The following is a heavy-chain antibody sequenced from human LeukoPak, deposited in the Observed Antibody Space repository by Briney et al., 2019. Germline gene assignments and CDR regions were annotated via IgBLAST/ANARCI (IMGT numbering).Heavy chain of an antibody. J-gene: IGHJ3*02. CDR3: ASGLLQVAFDI. CDR2: IIPILGTA. Sequence: ASVKVSCKASGGTFSSYAISWGRQAPGPGLEWMGRIIPILGTANYAQNFQARVTTTADKSTSTAYLELSSLRAEDTAVYYCASGLLQVAFDIWGQGTMVTVSS. V-gene: IGHV1-69*04. D-gene: IGHD3-22*01. CDR1: GGTFSSYA.